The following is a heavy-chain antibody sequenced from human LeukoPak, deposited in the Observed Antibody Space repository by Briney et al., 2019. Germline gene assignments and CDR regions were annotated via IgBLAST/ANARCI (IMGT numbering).Heavy chain of an antibody. D-gene: IGHD3-10*01. V-gene: IGHV1-8*01. CDR3: ARGYGSGPSGYYYYYYMDV. CDR2: MNPNSGNT. CDR1: GYTFTSYD. J-gene: IGHJ6*03. Sequence: ASVKVSCKASGYTFTSYDINWVRQATGQGLEWMGWMNPNSGNTGYAQRFQGRVTMTRNTSISTAYMELSSLTAEDTAAYYCARGYGSGPSGYYYYYYMDVWGKGTTVTVSS.